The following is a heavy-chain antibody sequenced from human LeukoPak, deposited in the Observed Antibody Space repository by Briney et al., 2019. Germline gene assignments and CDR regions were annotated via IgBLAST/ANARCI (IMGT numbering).Heavy chain of an antibody. CDR2: IKSDGSST. CDR3: ARVGAATYAFDI. D-gene: IGHD3-16*01. CDR1: GFTFSSYW. J-gene: IGHJ3*02. V-gene: IGHV3-74*01. Sequence: GSLRLSCAASGFTFSSYWMHWVRQAPGKGLVWVSRIKSDGSSTSYADSVKGRFTISRDNAKNTLYLQMNSLRAEDTAVYYCARVGAATYAFDIWGQGTMVTVSS.